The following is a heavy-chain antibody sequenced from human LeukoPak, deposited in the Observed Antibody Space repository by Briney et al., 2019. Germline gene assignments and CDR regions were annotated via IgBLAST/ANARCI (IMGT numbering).Heavy chain of an antibody. J-gene: IGHJ4*02. CDR1: GFTFSNYA. D-gene: IGHD1-14*01. Sequence: GGSLRLSCAASGFTFSNYAMSWVRQAPGKGLEWVSVLYSDGNTKYADSVQGRFTISRDNSKNTLYLEMNSLSPDDTAVYYCARGVEPLAANTLAYWGQGTLVTVSS. CDR2: LYSDGNT. V-gene: IGHV3-23*03. CDR3: ARGVEPLAANTLAY.